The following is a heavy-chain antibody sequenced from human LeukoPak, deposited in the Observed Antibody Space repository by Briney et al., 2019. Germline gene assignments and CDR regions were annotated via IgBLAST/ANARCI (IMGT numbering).Heavy chain of an antibody. D-gene: IGHD3-10*01. CDR1: GFTFDDYG. CDR3: ARDRTNPYYGSGSGDY. CDR2: INWNGGST. V-gene: IGHV3-20*04. J-gene: IGHJ4*02. Sequence: GGSLRLSWAASGFTFDDYGMSWVRQAPGKGLEWVSGINWNGGSTGYTDSVKGRFTISRDTAKNSLYLQMNSLRAEDTAVYYCARDRTNPYYGSGSGDYWSQGTLVTVSS.